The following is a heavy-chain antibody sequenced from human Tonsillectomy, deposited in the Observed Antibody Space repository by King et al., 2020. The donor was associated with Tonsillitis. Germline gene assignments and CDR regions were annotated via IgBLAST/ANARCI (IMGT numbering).Heavy chain of an antibody. Sequence: VQLVESGGGVVQPGRSLRLSCAASGFTFSSYGMHWVRQAPGKGLEWVAVIWYDGSNKYYADSVKGRFTISRDNSKNTLYLQMNSLRAEDTAVYYCAREGREWLFAWFDPWGQGTLVTVSS. V-gene: IGHV3-33*01. CDR3: AREGREWLFAWFDP. CDR2: IWYDGSNK. D-gene: IGHD3-3*01. CDR1: GFTFSSYG. J-gene: IGHJ5*02.